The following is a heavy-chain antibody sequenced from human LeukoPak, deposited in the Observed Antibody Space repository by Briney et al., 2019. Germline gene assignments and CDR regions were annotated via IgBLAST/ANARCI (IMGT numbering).Heavy chain of an antibody. CDR1: GGTSSSYA. D-gene: IGHD3-10*01. J-gene: IGHJ6*04. Sequence: SVKVSCKASGGTSSSYAISWARQAPGQGLEWMGGIIPIFGTANYAQKFQGRVTITADESTSTAYMELSSLRSEDTAVYYCARAVYYYGSGSPDYYYGMDVWGKGTTVTVSS. CDR3: ARAVYYYGSGSPDYYYGMDV. V-gene: IGHV1-69*13. CDR2: IIPIFGTA.